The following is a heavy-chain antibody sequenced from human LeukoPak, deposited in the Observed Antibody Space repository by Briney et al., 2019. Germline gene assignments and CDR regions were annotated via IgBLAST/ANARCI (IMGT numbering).Heavy chain of an antibody. CDR3: ARGPAGYSRENPRYDY. D-gene: IGHD6-13*01. CDR1: GYXFTSYY. V-gene: IGHV1-2*02. CDR2: IYPNSGGT. J-gene: IGHJ4*02. Sequence: GASVKVSCNASGYXFTSYYIHWVRQAPGQGLEWMGWIYPNSGGTNYAQKFQGRVTMTRDTSISTAYMELSRLRSDDTAVYYCARGPAGYSRENPRYDYWGQGTLVTVSS.